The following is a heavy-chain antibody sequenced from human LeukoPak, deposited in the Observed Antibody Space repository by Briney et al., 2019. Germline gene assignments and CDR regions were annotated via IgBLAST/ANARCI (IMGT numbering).Heavy chain of an antibody. V-gene: IGHV1-2*02. CDR1: GYTFTGYY. CDR2: INPNSGGT. J-gene: IGHJ4*02. D-gene: IGHD1-26*01. Sequence: ASVKVSCKASGYTFTGYYMHWVRQAPGQGLEWVGWINPNSGGTNYAQKFQGRGTMTRDTSISTAYMELSRLRSDDTAVYYCARDPNYSGSFDYWGQGTLVTVSS. CDR3: ARDPNYSGSFDY.